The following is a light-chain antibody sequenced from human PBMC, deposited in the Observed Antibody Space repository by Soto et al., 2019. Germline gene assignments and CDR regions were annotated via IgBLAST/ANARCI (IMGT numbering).Light chain of an antibody. J-gene: IGKJ1*01. Sequence: DIQMTQSPSSLSASVGDRVTITFRASQRISTFLNWYQQKPGKAPKLLIFAASSLQSGVPSRFSGSGSGTDFTLTISSLQPEDFATYYCQQSYSTPPTFGQGTNVEIK. CDR2: AAS. CDR3: QQSYSTPPT. CDR1: QRISTF. V-gene: IGKV1-39*01.